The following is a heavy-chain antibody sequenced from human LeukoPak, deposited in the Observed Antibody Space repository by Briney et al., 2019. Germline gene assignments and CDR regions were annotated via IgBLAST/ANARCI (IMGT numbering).Heavy chain of an antibody. CDR2: ITGSGTNT. V-gene: IGHV3-23*01. J-gene: IGHJ4*02. D-gene: IGHD3-16*02. CDR1: EFTFSNFA. Sequence: GGSLRLSCATSEFTFSNFALSWVRRAPGKGLEWVSTITGSGTNTYDAVSVKGRFTISRDNSKNNLYLQMNSLRADDTAVYYCAKPLPLYDYVWGTYRDYFDCWGQGTLVTVSS. CDR3: AKPLPLYDYVWGTYRDYFDC.